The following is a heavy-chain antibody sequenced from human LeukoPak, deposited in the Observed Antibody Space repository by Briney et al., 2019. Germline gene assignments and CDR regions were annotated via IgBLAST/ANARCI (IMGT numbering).Heavy chain of an antibody. CDR2: ISSSSSTR. D-gene: IGHD3-22*01. V-gene: IGHV3-48*04. CDR1: GFTFSSYS. CDR3: ARDIHPYYYDSSGFDY. J-gene: IGHJ4*02. Sequence: PGGSLRLSCAASGFTFSSYSVNWVRQAPGKGLEWVSYISSSSSTRYYADSVKGRFTISRDNAKDSLYLQMNSLRAEDTAVYYCARDIHPYYYDSSGFDYWGQGTLVTVSS.